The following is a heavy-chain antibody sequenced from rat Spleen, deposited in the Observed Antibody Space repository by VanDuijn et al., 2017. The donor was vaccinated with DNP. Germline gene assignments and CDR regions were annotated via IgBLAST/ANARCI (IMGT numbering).Heavy chain of an antibody. CDR1: GFSLTDYN. CDR2: MWSGGST. D-gene: IGHD1-2*01. J-gene: IGHJ4*01. V-gene: IGHV2S63*01. Sequence: VQLKESGPGLVQPSQTLSLTCTVSGFSLTDYNVHWVRQPPGKGLEWMGVMWSGGSTAYNSALKSRLSISRDTSKSQVFLKMNSLQTEDTAIYYCTRDGSPYYSSYMDVMDAWGQGASVTVSS. CDR3: TRDGSPYYSSYMDVMDA.